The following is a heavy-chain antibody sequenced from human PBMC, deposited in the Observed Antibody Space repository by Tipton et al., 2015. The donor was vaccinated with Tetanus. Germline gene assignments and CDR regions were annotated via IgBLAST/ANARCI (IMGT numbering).Heavy chain of an antibody. Sequence: TLSLTCTVSGDSISSNYRSWIRQPAGKGPEWIGRIYINGRNNYNPSLKSRVTMSIDTSKNQFSLNLRSVTAADTAVYYCARDRGFTTYNYFDPWGQGTLVTVSS. CDR1: GDSISSNY. CDR2: IYINGRN. CDR3: ARDRGFTTYNYFDP. V-gene: IGHV4-4*07. J-gene: IGHJ5*02. D-gene: IGHD5-24*01.